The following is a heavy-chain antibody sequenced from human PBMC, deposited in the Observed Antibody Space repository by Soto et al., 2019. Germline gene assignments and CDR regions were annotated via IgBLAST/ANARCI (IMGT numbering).Heavy chain of an antibody. Sequence: QVRLQESGPGLVKPSETLSLTCTVSGGSISYYYWSWIRQPPGKGLEWIGYVYYRGSTNYDPSLNYNPPLRSRVTISVDPSKNQFSLKLNSVTAADTAVYFCERDPVSGPAAINGMDVWGQGTTVTVSS. CDR3: ERDPVSGPAAINGMDV. D-gene: IGHD6-25*01. J-gene: IGHJ6*02. CDR2: VYYRGST. CDR1: GGSISYYY. V-gene: IGHV4-59*01.